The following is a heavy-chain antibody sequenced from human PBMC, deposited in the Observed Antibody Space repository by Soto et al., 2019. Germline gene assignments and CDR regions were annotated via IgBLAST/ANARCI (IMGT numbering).Heavy chain of an antibody. Sequence: GGSLRLSCAASGFTFSNYAMPWVRQAPGKGLEWVAVISYDGSDKYFADSVKGRFTISRDNSKNTLYLQMNSLRAEDTAVFYCARVASAYNSGWYFDYWGQGTLVTVSS. J-gene: IGHJ4*02. CDR2: ISYDGSDK. D-gene: IGHD6-19*01. CDR3: ARVASAYNSGWYFDY. V-gene: IGHV3-30-3*01. CDR1: GFTFSNYA.